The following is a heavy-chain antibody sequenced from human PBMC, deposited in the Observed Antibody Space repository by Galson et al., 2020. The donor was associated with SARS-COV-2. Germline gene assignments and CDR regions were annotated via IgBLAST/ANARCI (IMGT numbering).Heavy chain of an antibody. J-gene: IGHJ5*02. D-gene: IGHD3-3*01. CDR2: INWNGGST. CDR1: GFTFDDYG. V-gene: IGHV3-20*01. CDR3: ARGGYEFWSGYIWFVP. Sequence: GGSLRLSCAASGFTFDDYGMSWVRQAPGKGLEWVSGINWNGGSTGYADSVKGRFTISRDNAKNSLYLQMNSLRAEDTALYHCARGGYEFWSGYIWFVPWGQGTLVTVSS.